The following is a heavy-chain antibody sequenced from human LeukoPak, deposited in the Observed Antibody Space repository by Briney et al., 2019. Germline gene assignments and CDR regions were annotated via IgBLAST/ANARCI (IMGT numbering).Heavy chain of an antibody. D-gene: IGHD3-10*01. CDR3: ARASGDSYGSGTDY. CDR1: GYTFTGYY. CDR2: INPNSGGA. Sequence: ASVKVSCKASGYTFTGYYMHWVRQAPGQGLEWMGWINPNSGGANYPQKFQGRVTMTRDTSISTAYMELSRLRSDDTAVYYCARASGDSYGSGTDYWGRGTLVTVSS. V-gene: IGHV1-2*02. J-gene: IGHJ4*02.